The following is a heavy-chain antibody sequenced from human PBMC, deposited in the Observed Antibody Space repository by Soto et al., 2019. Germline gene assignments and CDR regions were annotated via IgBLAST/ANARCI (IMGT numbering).Heavy chain of an antibody. V-gene: IGHV3-30*03. J-gene: IGHJ4*02. CDR2: ISYNGGNK. Sequence: QVQLVESGGGVVQPGRSLRLSCVASGFTFSTYGMHWVRQAPGKGREWVAVISYNGGNKYYADAVKGRFTISRDNSQNTLYMQMSGLRPDDTAVYSCARDVSGGSRLGELSAYFDYWGQGTPVTFSS. CDR1: GFTFSTYG. D-gene: IGHD3-16*02. CDR3: ARDVSGGSRLGELSAYFDY.